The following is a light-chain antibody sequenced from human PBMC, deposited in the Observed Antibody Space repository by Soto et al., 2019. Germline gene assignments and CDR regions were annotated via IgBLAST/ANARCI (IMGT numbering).Light chain of an antibody. CDR1: QSISSW. CDR2: DAS. Sequence: DIQMTQSPSTLSASPGDRATITCRASQSISSWLAWYQQKPGKAPKLLIYDASSLETGVPSSFSGSGSGTELTLTISSLQPDDFATYYCQHYASYSGTFGQGTKVDIK. J-gene: IGKJ1*01. CDR3: QHYASYSGT. V-gene: IGKV1-5*01.